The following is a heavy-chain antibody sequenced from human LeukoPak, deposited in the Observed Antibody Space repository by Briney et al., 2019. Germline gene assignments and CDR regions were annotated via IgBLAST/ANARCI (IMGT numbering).Heavy chain of an antibody. J-gene: IGHJ3*02. V-gene: IGHV5-51*01. Sequence: GESLKISCKGSGYSFTSYWIGWVRQMPGKGLVWMGIIYPGDSDTRYSPSFQGQVTISADKSISAAYLQWSSLKASDTAMYYCAMTYYYDSSGRDAFDIWGQGTMVTVSS. CDR1: GYSFTSYW. CDR3: AMTYYYDSSGRDAFDI. CDR2: IYPGDSDT. D-gene: IGHD3-22*01.